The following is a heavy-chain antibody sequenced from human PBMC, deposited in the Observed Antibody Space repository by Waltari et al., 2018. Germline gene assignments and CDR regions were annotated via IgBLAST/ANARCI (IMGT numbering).Heavy chain of an antibody. J-gene: IGHJ4*02. V-gene: IGHV4-34*01. CDR1: GGSFSGYY. CDR3: ARGSPYYDSSGYNDY. Sequence: QVQLQQWGAGLLKPSETLSLTCAVYGGSFSGYYWSWIRQPPGKGLEWIGEINNSGSTNYTPSLKIRVTISVDTSKNQFSLKLSSVTAADTAVYYCARGSPYYDSSGYNDYWGQGTLVTVSS. CDR2: INNSGST. D-gene: IGHD3-22*01.